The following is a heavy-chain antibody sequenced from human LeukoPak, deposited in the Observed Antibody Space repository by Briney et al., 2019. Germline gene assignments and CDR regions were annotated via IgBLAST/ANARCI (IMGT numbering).Heavy chain of an antibody. J-gene: IGHJ4*02. Sequence: PSGGSLRLSCAASGFSISNSAMSWVRQAPGKGLEWVSLIVASSGSTFYADPVKGRFTISRDSSKNTLYLQMNSLRAEDMAVYYCAKGAYDYIEMGYFDYWGQGTLVTVSS. CDR1: GFSISNSA. CDR2: IVASSGST. D-gene: IGHD5-12*01. CDR3: AKGAYDYIEMGYFDY. V-gene: IGHV3-23*01.